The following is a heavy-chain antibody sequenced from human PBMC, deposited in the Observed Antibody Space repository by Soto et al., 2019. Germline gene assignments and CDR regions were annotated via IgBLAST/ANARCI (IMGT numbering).Heavy chain of an antibody. V-gene: IGHV6-1*01. CDR2: TYYRSKWYN. J-gene: IGHJ4*02. D-gene: IGHD3-3*01. CDR1: GDSVSSSSAA. CDR3: ASDFWSGYSGPYYFDY. Sequence: SQTLSLTCAISGDSVSSSSAAWNWIRQSPSRGLEWLGRTYYRSKWYNDYAVSVKSRITINPDTSKNQFCLQLNSVTPEDTAVYYCASDFWSGYSGPYYFDYWGQGTLVTVSS.